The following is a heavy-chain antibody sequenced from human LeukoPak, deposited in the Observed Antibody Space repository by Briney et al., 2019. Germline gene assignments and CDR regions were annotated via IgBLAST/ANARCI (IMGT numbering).Heavy chain of an antibody. CDR3: ARGPGTAAPGTRNFDY. CDR2: ISGSGSII. J-gene: IGHJ4*02. D-gene: IGHD6-13*01. CDR1: GFTFSSYE. V-gene: IGHV3-48*03. Sequence: PPGGSLRLSCAASGFTFSSYEMNWVRRAPGKGLEWVSYISGSGSIIYYADSVKGRFAISRDNAKDSLYLQMNSLRVEDTAVYYCARGPGTAAPGTRNFDYWGQGTLVTVSS.